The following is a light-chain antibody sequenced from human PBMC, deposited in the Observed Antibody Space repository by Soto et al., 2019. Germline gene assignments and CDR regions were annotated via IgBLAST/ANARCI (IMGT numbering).Light chain of an antibody. J-gene: IGKJ5*01. CDR3: QQYGSSHPTT. CDR2: SAT. CDR1: QSVFNNY. Sequence: EIVLTQSPGTLSLSPGVRATLSCRASQSVFNNYLARYQQKPGQSPRLLIYSATISATGIPDRFSGSGSGTDFSLTISRLEPEDIAVYFCQQYGSSHPTTFGPGKRLEIK. V-gene: IGKV3-20*01.